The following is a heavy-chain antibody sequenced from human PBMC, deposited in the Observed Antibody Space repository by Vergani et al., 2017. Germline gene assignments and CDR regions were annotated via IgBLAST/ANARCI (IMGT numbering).Heavy chain of an antibody. J-gene: IGHJ4*02. Sequence: EVQLLESGGGLVQPGGSLRLSCAASGFTFSSYAMSWVRQAPGKGLEWVSAISGSGGSTYYADSVKGRFTISRDNSKNTLYLQMNSLRAEDPAVYYCAKDRFPTRGRTTVTLDYWGQGTLVTVSS. CDR2: ISGSGGST. CDR1: GFTFSSYA. D-gene: IGHD4-11*01. CDR3: AKDRFPTRGRTTVTLDY. V-gene: IGHV3-23*01.